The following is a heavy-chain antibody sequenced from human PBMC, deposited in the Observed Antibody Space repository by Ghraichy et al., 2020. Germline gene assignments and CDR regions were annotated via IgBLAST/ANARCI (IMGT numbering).Heavy chain of an antibody. V-gene: IGHV4-59*01. CDR3: AREWVRITMIGREDAFDI. Sequence: SETLSLTCTVSGGSISSYYWSWIRQPPGKGLEWIGYIYYSGSTNYNPSLKSRVTISVDTSKNQFSLKLSSVTAADTAVYYCAREWVRITMIGREDAFDIWGQGTMVTVSS. J-gene: IGHJ3*02. CDR2: IYYSGST. D-gene: IGHD3-22*01. CDR1: GGSISSYY.